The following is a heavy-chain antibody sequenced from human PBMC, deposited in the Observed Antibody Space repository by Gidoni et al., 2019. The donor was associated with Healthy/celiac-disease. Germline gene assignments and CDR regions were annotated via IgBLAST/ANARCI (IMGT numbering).Heavy chain of an antibody. CDR3: AKSGFKAALPNENLKYYFDY. Sequence: EVQLVESGGGLVQPGRSLRLSCAPSGFTFDDSAIHRVRQAPGKGLEWVSGISWNSGSIGYADSVKGRFTISRDNAKNSLYLQMNSLRAEDTALYYCAKSGFKAALPNENLKYYFDYWGQGTLVTVSS. J-gene: IGHJ4*02. V-gene: IGHV3-9*01. CDR2: ISWNSGSI. CDR1: GFTFDDSA. D-gene: IGHD6-13*01.